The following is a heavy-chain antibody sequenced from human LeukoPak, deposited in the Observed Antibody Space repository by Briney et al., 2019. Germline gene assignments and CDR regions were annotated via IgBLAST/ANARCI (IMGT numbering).Heavy chain of an antibody. CDR2: IYYSGST. Sequence: SETLSLTCTVSGGSISSYYWSWIRQPPGKGLEWIGYIYYSGSTSYNPSLKSRVTISVDTSKNQFSLKLSSVTAADTAVYYCARVVGGATFYYYYYMDVWGKGTTVTVSS. V-gene: IGHV4-59*01. D-gene: IGHD1-26*01. CDR3: ARVVGGATFYYYYYMDV. J-gene: IGHJ6*03. CDR1: GGSISSYY.